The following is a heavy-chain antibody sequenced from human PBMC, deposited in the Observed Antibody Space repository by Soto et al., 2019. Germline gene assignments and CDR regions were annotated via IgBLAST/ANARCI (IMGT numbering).Heavy chain of an antibody. CDR3: ARVSSGHDY. D-gene: IGHD6-19*01. V-gene: IGHV3-23*01. CDR2: ISGSGGST. Sequence: GGSLRLSCAASGFTFSSYAMSWVRQAPGKGLEWVSAISGSGGSTYYADSVKGRFTISRDNAKNSLYLQMNSLRDEDTAVYYCARVSSGHDYWGQGTLVTVSS. J-gene: IGHJ4*02. CDR1: GFTFSSYA.